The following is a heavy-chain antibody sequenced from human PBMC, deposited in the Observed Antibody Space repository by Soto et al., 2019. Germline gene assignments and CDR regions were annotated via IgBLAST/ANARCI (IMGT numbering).Heavy chain of an antibody. V-gene: IGHV4-39*01. CDR2: IYYSGST. Sequence: QLQLQESGPGLVKPSETLSLTCTVSGGSISSSSYYWGWIRQPPGKGLEWIGSIYYSGSTYYNPYPTSRVTLSVDTSKSRFSLKLSFVTAAHTAVCYCGVHPIGYSGYDSDYWGQGTLVTVSS. CDR1: GGSISSSSYY. D-gene: IGHD5-12*01. J-gene: IGHJ4*02. CDR3: GVHPIGYSGYDSDY.